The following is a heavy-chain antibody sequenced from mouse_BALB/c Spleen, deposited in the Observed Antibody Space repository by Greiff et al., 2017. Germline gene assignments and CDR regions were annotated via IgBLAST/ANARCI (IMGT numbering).Heavy chain of an antibody. Sequence: EVKLMESGGGLVKPGGSLKLSCAASGFTFSDYYMYWVRQTPEKRLEWVATISDGGSYTYYPDSVKGRFTISRDNAKNNLYLQMSSLKSEDTATYYCARGGGNYAMDYWGQGTSVTVSS. CDR2: ISDGGSYT. V-gene: IGHV5-4*02. CDR1: GFTFSDYY. J-gene: IGHJ4*01. CDR3: ARGGGNYAMDY.